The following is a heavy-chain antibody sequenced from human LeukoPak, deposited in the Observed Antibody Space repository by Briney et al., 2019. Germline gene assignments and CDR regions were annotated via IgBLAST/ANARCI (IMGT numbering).Heavy chain of an antibody. CDR1: GFTFSSYA. D-gene: IGHD3-9*01. CDR2: ISSNGGST. Sequence: GGSLRLSCSASGFTFSSYAMHWVRQAPGKGLEYASAISSNGGSTYYADSVKGRFTISRDNSKNTLYLQMSSLRAEDTAVYYCVKGYGILTGPQRWGQGTLVTVSS. CDR3: VKGYGILTGPQR. V-gene: IGHV3-64D*06. J-gene: IGHJ4*02.